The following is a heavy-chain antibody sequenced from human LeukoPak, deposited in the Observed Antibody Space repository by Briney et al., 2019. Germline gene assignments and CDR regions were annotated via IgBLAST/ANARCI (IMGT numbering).Heavy chain of an antibody. J-gene: IGHJ5*02. V-gene: IGHV4-59*08. CDR1: GGSISNYY. Sequence: SETLSLTCTVSGGSISNYYWSWIRQPPGKGLEWIGYIYYSGNTDYNPSLKSRVTISVDTSKKQFSLKMSSVTAADTAVYYCARQGGYCSGGSCYSGWFDPWGQGTLVTVSS. D-gene: IGHD2-15*01. CDR2: IYYSGNT. CDR3: ARQGGYCSGGSCYSGWFDP.